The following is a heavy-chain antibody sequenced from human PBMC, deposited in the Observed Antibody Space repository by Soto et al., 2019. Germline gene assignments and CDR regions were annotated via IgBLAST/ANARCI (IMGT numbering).Heavy chain of an antibody. CDR3: ARHGPGGSYSDY. D-gene: IGHD1-26*01. CDR2: IYYSGST. J-gene: IGHJ4*02. CDR1: GGSISSSSYY. Sequence: QLQLQESGPGLVKPSETLSLTCTVSGGSISSSSYYWGWIRQPPGKGLEWIGSIYYSGSTYYNPSLKRRVAISVDTSKNQFSLKLSSVTAADTAGYYCARHGPGGSYSDYWGKGPLVTGSS. V-gene: IGHV4-39*01.